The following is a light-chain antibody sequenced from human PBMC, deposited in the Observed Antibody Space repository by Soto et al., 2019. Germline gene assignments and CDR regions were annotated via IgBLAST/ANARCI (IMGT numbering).Light chain of an antibody. CDR2: EVS. V-gene: IGLV2-14*01. Sequence: QSVLTQPASVSGSPGQSITISFTGTSSDVGGYNYVSWYQQHPGKAPKLIIYEVSNRPSGVSNRFSGSKSGNTASLTISGLQAEDEGDYYCSSYTRGSTYVFGTGTKVTVL. CDR1: SSDVGGYNY. J-gene: IGLJ1*01. CDR3: SSYTRGSTYV.